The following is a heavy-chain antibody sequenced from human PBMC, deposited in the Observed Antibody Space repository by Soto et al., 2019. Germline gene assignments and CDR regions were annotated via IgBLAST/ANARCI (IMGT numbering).Heavy chain of an antibody. CDR3: ARKPYYDSSGHEAGYFDY. CDR1: GGSISSYY. V-gene: IGHV4-59*01. Sequence: PSETLSLTCTVSGGSISSYYWSWIRQPPGKGLEWIGYIYYSGSTNYNPSLKSRVTISVDTSTSTAYMELRSLRSDDTAVYYCARKPYYDSSGHEAGYFDYWGQGTLVTAPQ. J-gene: IGHJ4*02. D-gene: IGHD3-22*01. CDR2: IYYSGST.